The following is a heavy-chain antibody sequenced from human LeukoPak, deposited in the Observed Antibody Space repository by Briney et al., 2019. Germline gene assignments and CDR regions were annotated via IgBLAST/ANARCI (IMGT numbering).Heavy chain of an antibody. J-gene: IGHJ3*02. CDR3: VAEMTASAAFDI. V-gene: IGHV4-39*01. Sequence: SSETLSLTCTVSGDSLTISSHYWGWIRQPPGKRLQWVASLHHTGRNYSNAALKSRVSISMDTAKSQFSLKVNSVTAADSGVYYCVAEMTASAAFDIWGQGTMVAVSS. D-gene: IGHD2-21*02. CDR2: LHHTGRN. CDR1: GDSLTISSHY.